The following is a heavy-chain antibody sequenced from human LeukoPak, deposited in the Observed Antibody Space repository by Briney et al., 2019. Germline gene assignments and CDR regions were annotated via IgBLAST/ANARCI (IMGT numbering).Heavy chain of an antibody. D-gene: IGHD3-10*01. J-gene: IGHJ5*02. CDR1: GYTFIGYY. CDR2: INPNSGGT. Sequence: ASVKVSCKASGYTFIGYYMHWVRQAPGQGLEWMGWINPNSGGTNYAQKFQGRVTMTRDTSISTAYMELSRLRSDDTAVYYCARTYYYGSDPFDPWGQGTLVTVSS. CDR3: ARTYYYGSDPFDP. V-gene: IGHV1-2*02.